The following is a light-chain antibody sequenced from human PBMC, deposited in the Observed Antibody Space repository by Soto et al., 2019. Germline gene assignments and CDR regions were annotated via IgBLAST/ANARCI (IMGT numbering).Light chain of an antibody. V-gene: IGLV2-14*01. J-gene: IGLJ1*01. Sequence: QSALPRPASVSGSRGQSITISCTGTSSDVGGYNYVSWYQQHPGKAPKLMIYDVSNRPSGVSNRFSGSKSGNTASLTISGLQAEDEADYYCSSYTSSSTLVFGTGTKVTVL. CDR1: SSDVGGYNY. CDR2: DVS. CDR3: SSYTSSSTLV.